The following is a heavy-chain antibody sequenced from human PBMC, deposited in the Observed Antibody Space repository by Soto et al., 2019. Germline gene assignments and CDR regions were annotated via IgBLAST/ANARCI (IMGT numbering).Heavy chain of an antibody. Sequence: QVQLVQSGAEVKKPGASVKVSCKASGYTFTSYAMHWVRQAPGQRLEWMGWINAGNGNTKYSQKFQGRVTITRDTSASTAYMELSSLRSEDTAVYYCARVRWELPRAWFDPWGQGTLVTVSS. V-gene: IGHV1-3*01. J-gene: IGHJ5*02. D-gene: IGHD1-26*01. CDR3: ARVRWELPRAWFDP. CDR2: INAGNGNT. CDR1: GYTFTSYA.